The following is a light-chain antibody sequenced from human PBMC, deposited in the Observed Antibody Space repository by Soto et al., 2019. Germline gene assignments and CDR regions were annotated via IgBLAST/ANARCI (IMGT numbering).Light chain of an antibody. Sequence: EIVMTQSPATLSVSPGEGATLSCRASQSVSINLAWYQQKPGQAPRLLIYGASTRATGIPDRLSGRGSGTEFTLTINSLQSEDFAVYYCQQYNSWPLTFGPGTKV. V-gene: IGKV3D-15*01. CDR1: QSVSIN. CDR3: QQYNSWPLT. J-gene: IGKJ3*01. CDR2: GAS.